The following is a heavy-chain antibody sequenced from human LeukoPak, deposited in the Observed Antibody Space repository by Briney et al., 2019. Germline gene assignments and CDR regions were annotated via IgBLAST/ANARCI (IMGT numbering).Heavy chain of an antibody. V-gene: IGHV1-69*05. J-gene: IGHJ4*02. CDR2: ISPVFGTA. CDR1: GGSFRGYG. D-gene: IGHD3-22*01. Sequence: ASVKVSCKVSGGSFRGYGFTWVRQAPGQGLEWMGGISPVFGTAAYAQKFKGRVTLTTDESTSTAYLDVGSLRHEDTAIYYCAAEAVHDSGGYYPSLDYWGQGTLVTVSS. CDR3: AAEAVHDSGGYYPSLDY.